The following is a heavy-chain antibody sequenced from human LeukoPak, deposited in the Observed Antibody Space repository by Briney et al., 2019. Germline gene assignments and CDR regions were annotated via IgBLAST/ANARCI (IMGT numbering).Heavy chain of an antibody. CDR2: ISSSGSTI. V-gene: IGHV3-11*04. D-gene: IGHD2-21*01. CDR3: TRDLSENYSIDY. CDR1: GFTFSDYY. J-gene: IGHJ4*02. Sequence: PGGSLRLSCAASGFTFSDYYMSWVRQAPGKGLEWVSYISSSGSTIYYADSVKGRFTISRDNSKNTLYLQMNSLRAEDTAVYYCTRDLSENYSIDYWGQGTLVTVSS.